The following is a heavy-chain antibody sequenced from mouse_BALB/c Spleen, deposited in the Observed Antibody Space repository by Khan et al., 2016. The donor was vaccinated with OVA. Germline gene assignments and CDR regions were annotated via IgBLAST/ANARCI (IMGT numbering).Heavy chain of an antibody. Sequence: EVQPQESGPGLVKPSQSLSLTCTVTCYSITSDYAWHWIRQFPGNTLECMGYISYSGNTNYNPYLRSRISITRETSKNQFFLQVSSVTDEYTVTYYCAGVYREHFDYWGQGTILTVSS. CDR1: CYSITSDYA. D-gene: IGHD2-14*01. CDR3: AGVYREHFDY. J-gene: IGHJ2*01. CDR2: ISYSGNT. V-gene: IGHV3-2*02.